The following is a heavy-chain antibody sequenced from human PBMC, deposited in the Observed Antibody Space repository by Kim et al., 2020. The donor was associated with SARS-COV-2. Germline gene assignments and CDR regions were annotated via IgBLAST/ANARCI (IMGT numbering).Heavy chain of an antibody. J-gene: IGHJ4*02. D-gene: IGHD5-12*01. CDR2: GSI. Sequence: GSIGYAESVKGRFTISRDNAKNSLYLQMNSRRAEDTALYYCAGSGYDSAYWGQGTLVTVSS. CDR3: AGSGYDSAY. V-gene: IGHV3-9*01.